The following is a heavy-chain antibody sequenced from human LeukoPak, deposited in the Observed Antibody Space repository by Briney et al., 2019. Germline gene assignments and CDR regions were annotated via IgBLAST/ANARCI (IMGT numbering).Heavy chain of an antibody. Sequence: SETLSLTCTVTGGSLSRYYWSWIRQPPGMGLDWIGYIYHSGSTNYNPSLKSRVTISLDTSRNQFSLKVSSVTAADTAVYYCASVGTTVTSSDYWGQGTLVTVSS. CDR2: IYHSGST. D-gene: IGHD4-17*01. V-gene: IGHV4-59*01. CDR1: GGSLSRYY. CDR3: ASVGTTVTSSDY. J-gene: IGHJ4*02.